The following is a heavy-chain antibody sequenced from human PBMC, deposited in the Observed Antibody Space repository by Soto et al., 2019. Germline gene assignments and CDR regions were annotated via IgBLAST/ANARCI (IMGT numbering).Heavy chain of an antibody. Sequence: SVKVSCKASGGTFSSYAISWVRQAPGQGLEWMGGIIPIFGTANYAQKFQGRVTITADESTSTAYMELSSLRSEDTAVYYCARGGSGYYDFWSGSSSRWFDPWGQGTLVTVSS. V-gene: IGHV1-69*13. CDR2: IIPIFGTA. CDR3: ARGGSGYYDFWSGSSSRWFDP. J-gene: IGHJ5*02. CDR1: GGTFSSYA. D-gene: IGHD3-3*01.